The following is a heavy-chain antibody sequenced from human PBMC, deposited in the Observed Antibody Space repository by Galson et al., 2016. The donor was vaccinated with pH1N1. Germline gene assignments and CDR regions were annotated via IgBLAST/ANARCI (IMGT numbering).Heavy chain of an antibody. CDR3: VQCGHGDYVGYLYD. D-gene: IGHD4-17*01. CDR1: GFSLSTSGVG. V-gene: IGHV2-5*02. Sequence: PALVKPTQTLTLTCTFSGFSLSTSGVGVGWIRQPPGRALEWLALIYWDDDKRYSPSLKSRLTITKDNSKNQVVLTMTNMDPVDTATYYCVQCGHGDYVGYLYDWGQGTLVSVSS. CDR2: IYWDDDK. J-gene: IGHJ4*02.